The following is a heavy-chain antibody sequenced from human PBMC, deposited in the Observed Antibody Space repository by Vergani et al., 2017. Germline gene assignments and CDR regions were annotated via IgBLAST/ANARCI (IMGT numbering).Heavy chain of an antibody. CDR2: IIPILGIA. V-gene: IGHV1-69*02. CDR3: ARVIAESGFYYYYYYMDV. Sequence: QVQLVQSGAEVKKPGSSVKVSCKASGGTFSSYTISWVRQAPGQGLEWMGRIIPILGIANYAQKFQGRVTITADKSTSTAYMELSSLRSEDTAVYYCARVIAESGFYYYYYYMDVWGKGTTVTVSS. CDR1: GGTFSSYT. J-gene: IGHJ6*03. D-gene: IGHD3-3*01.